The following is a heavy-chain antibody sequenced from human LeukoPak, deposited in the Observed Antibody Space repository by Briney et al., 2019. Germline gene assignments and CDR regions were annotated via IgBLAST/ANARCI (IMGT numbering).Heavy chain of an antibody. CDR2: INPSGSST. V-gene: IGHV1-46*01. J-gene: IGHJ5*02. CDR3: ARDNSVGDTAWWFDP. CDR1: GYSFTSYY. Sequence: ASVKVSCKASGYSFTSYYMHWVRQAPGQGLEWMGLINPSGSSTSYAQKFQGRLSLTRDMSTSTDYMELSSLRSEDTAVYYCARDNSVGDTAWWFDPWGQGTLVTVSS. D-gene: IGHD1-26*01.